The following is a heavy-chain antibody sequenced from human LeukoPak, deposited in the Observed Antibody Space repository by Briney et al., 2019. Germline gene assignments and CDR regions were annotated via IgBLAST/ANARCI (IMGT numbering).Heavy chain of an antibody. CDR2: IIPIFGTA. V-gene: IGHV1-69*01. CDR1: GGTFSSYA. J-gene: IGHJ5*02. Sequence: ASVKVSCKASGGTFSSYAISWVRQAPGQGLEWMGGIIPIFGTANYAQKFQGRVTITADESTSTAYMELSGLRFEDTALYYCARGHGSALHWFDPWGQGTLVTVSS. D-gene: IGHD3-10*01. CDR3: ARGHGSALHWFDP.